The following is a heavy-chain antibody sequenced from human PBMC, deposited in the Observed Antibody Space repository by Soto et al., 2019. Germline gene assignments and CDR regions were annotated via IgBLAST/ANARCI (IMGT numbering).Heavy chain of an antibody. CDR1: GGTSSNFV. J-gene: IGHJ6*02. CDR3: ARPKRSGYDRGDSYYHTMDV. V-gene: IGHV1-69*06. CDR2: ILPMFGAV. D-gene: IGHD3-3*01. Sequence: QMQLVQSGTEVKKSGSSVKVSCKDSGGTSSNFVITWVRQVPGQGLEWLGGILPMFGAVKYAQKFQDRLTITADRSTKTAAMELGSLRPEDTAVYYCARPKRSGYDRGDSYYHTMDVWGHGTTVTVS.